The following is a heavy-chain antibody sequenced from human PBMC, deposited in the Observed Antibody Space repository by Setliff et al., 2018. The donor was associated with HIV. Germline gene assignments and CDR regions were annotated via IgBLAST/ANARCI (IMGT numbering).Heavy chain of an antibody. V-gene: IGHV1-2*02. CDR2: INAESGDT. Sequence: ASVKVSCKASGYTFTDYYIQWVRQAPGQGLEWMGWINAESGDTNYAEKFLGRVTMTRKTSINTAYMELTRLRSEDTAVYYCAARPGVDSSGHYDYYYMDVWGKGTTVTVSS. D-gene: IGHD3-22*01. J-gene: IGHJ6*03. CDR3: AARPGVDSSGHYDYYYMDV. CDR1: GYTFTDYY.